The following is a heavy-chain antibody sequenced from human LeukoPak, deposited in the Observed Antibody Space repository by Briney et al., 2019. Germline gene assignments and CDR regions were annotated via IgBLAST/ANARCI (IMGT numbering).Heavy chain of an antibody. Sequence: RGESLKISCKGSGYSFATYWIGWVRQMPGKGLEWMGIIYPGDSDTRYSPPFQGQVTISADKSISTAYLQWSSLKASDTAMYYCARSGRLGYCSGGSCFRWDYWGQGTLVTVSS. CDR3: ARSGRLGYCSGGSCFRWDY. J-gene: IGHJ4*02. V-gene: IGHV5-51*01. D-gene: IGHD2-15*01. CDR1: GYSFATYW. CDR2: IYPGDSDT.